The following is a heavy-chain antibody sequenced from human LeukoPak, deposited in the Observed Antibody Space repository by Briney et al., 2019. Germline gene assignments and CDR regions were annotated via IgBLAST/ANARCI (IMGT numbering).Heavy chain of an antibody. Sequence: PSETLSLTCAVYGGSFSGYYWSWIRQPPGKGLEWVGEINHSGSTNYDPSLKSRVTISVDTSKNQFSLKLSSVTAADTVVYYCAGRLLLPVGDWGQGTLVTVSS. CDR3: AGRLLLPVGD. CDR1: GGSFSGYY. CDR2: INHSGST. J-gene: IGHJ4*02. D-gene: IGHD3-22*01. V-gene: IGHV4-34*01.